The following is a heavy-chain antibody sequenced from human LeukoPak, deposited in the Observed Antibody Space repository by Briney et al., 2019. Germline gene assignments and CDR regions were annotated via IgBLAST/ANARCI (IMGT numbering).Heavy chain of an antibody. CDR2: INQDGSEK. CDR3: ARDSGYCSGGSCYAGAFDY. D-gene: IGHD2-15*01. V-gene: IGHV3-7*03. CDR1: GFTFSSYW. Sequence: PGGSLRLSCAASGFTFSSYWMSWVRQAPGKGLEWVATINQDGSEKYYVDSVKGRFTISRDNAKNSLYLQMDSLRAEDTAVYYCARDSGYCSGGSCYAGAFDYWGQGTLVTISS. J-gene: IGHJ4*02.